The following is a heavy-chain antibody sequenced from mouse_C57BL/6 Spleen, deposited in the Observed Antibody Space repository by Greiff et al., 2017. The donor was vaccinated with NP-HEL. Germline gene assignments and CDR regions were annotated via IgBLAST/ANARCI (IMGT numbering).Heavy chain of an antibody. Sequence: EVNVVESGAELVRPGASVKLSCTASGFNIKDDYMHWVKQRPEQGLEWIGWIDPENGDTEYASKFQGKATITADTSSNTAYLQLSSLTSEDTAVYYCTTDYYGSSLIAYWGQGTLVTVSA. CDR2: IDPENGDT. CDR3: TTDYYGSSLIAY. V-gene: IGHV14-4*01. CDR1: GFNIKDDY. D-gene: IGHD1-1*01. J-gene: IGHJ3*01.